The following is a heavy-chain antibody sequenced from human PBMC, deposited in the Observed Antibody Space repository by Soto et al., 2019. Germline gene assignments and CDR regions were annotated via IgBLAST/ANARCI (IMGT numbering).Heavy chain of an antibody. CDR1: GFTFSSYA. Sequence: GGSLRLSCAASGFTFSSYAMHWVRQAPGKGLEWVAVISYDGSNKYYADSVKGRFTISRDNSKNTLYLQMNSLRAEDTAVYYCARDPYIYSSSWYTDKKKKQFLVMKTYYFDYWGQGTLVTVSS. CDR3: ARDPYIYSSSWYTDKKKKQFLVMKTYYFDY. D-gene: IGHD6-13*01. J-gene: IGHJ4*02. V-gene: IGHV3-30-3*01. CDR2: ISYDGSNK.